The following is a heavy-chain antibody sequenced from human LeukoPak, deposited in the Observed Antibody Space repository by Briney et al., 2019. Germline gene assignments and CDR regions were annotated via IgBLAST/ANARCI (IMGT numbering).Heavy chain of an antibody. CDR3: AGFGELYLDFDY. D-gene: IGHD3-10*01. Sequence: ASVKVSCKASGYTFTGYYMHWVRQAPGQGLEWMGWINPSSGGTNYAQKFQGRVTMTRDTSISTAYMELSRLRSDDTAVYYCAGFGELYLDFDYWGQGTLVTVSS. CDR2: INPSSGGT. J-gene: IGHJ4*02. V-gene: IGHV1-2*02. CDR1: GYTFTGYY.